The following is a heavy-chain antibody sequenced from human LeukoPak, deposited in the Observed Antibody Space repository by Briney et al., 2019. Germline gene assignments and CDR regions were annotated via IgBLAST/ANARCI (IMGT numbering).Heavy chain of an antibody. CDR1: GFTLDDYA. V-gene: IGHV3-9*01. CDR2: ISWNSGYI. Sequence: GRSLRLSCAASGFTLDDYAMHWVRQVPGKGLEWVSGISWNSGYIGYADSVKGRFAISRDNARNSLYLQMNSLRAEDAALYYCAKGSGSNTWYEFDYWRQGNLVTVSS. J-gene: IGHJ4*02. CDR3: AKGSGSNTWYEFDY. D-gene: IGHD2-2*01.